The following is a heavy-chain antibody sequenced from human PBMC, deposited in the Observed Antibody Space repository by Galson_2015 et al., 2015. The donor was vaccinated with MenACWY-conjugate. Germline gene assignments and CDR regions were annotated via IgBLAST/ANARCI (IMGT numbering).Heavy chain of an antibody. CDR1: GFTFSTYA. J-gene: IGHJ3*02. CDR3: AKHDIGVKRGASGFRDFDI. V-gene: IGHV3-23*01. Sequence: SLRLSCAASGFTFSTYAMSWVRQAPGKGLEWVSYISDRGGTTYYADSVKGRFTISRDNSKNTLYLQMNSLRAEDTAVYYCAKHDIGVKRGASGFRDFDIWGQGTMVTVSS. D-gene: IGHD2-21*01. CDR2: ISDRGGTT.